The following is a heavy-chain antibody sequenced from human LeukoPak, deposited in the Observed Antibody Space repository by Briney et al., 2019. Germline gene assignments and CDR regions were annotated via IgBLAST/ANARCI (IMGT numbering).Heavy chain of an antibody. V-gene: IGHV4-39*07. J-gene: IGHJ5*02. CDR1: GGSISSSSYY. CDR3: ARHPPGGHYYGSGSYLVFDP. Sequence: PSETLSLTCTVSGGSISSSSYYWGWIRQPPGKGLEWIGSIYYSGSTYYNPSLKSRVTISVDTSKNQFSLKVSSVTAADTAVYYCARHPPGGHYYGSGSYLVFDPWGQGTLVTVSS. D-gene: IGHD3-10*01. CDR2: IYYSGST.